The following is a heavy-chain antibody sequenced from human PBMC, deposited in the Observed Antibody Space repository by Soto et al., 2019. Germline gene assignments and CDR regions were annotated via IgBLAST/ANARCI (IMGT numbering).Heavy chain of an antibody. Sequence: ASVKVSCKVSGGSFSSFSINWVRQAPGQRFEWMGGIIPILGTANFTQKFQDRVTFTADESTATAYMTLSSLTSEDTAFYYCTSFASNGYYQQNHYCGPGPQVTVYS. CDR1: GGSFSSFS. CDR2: IIPILGTA. CDR3: TSFASNGYYQQNHY. V-gene: IGHV1-69*13. D-gene: IGHD3-22*01. J-gene: IGHJ4*02.